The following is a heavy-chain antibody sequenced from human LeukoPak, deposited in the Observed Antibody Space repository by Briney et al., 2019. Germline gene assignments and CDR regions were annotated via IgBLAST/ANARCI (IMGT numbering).Heavy chain of an antibody. V-gene: IGHV3-48*01. CDR2: ISSSSSTI. D-gene: IGHD1-26*01. CDR3: ARDSGSYSYYFDY. Sequence: PGGSLRLSCAASGFTFSSYSMNWVRQAPGKGLEWVSYISSSSSTIYYADSVKGRFTISRDNAKNSLYLQMNSLSAEDTAVYYCARDSGSYSYYFDYWGQGPLVTVSS. CDR1: GFTFSSYS. J-gene: IGHJ4*02.